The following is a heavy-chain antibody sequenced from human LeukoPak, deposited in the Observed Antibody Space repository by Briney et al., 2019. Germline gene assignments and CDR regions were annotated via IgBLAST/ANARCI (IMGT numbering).Heavy chain of an antibody. CDR2: ISTSSTYI. CDR1: GGSISSHY. Sequence: PSETLSLTCTVSGGSISSHYWNWVRQAPGKGLEWVSSISTSSTYIYYADSVKGRFTISRDNAKNSLYLQMNSLRADDTAVYYCARDGYNSGYLKALDYWGQGTLLTVSS. J-gene: IGHJ4*02. D-gene: IGHD5-18*01. V-gene: IGHV3-21*01. CDR3: ARDGYNSGYLKALDY.